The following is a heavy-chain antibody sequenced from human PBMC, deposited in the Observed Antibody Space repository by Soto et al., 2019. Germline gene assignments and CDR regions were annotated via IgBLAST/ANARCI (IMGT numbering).Heavy chain of an antibody. D-gene: IGHD6-13*01. Sequence: ASVKVSCKVSGYTLTELSMHWVRRAPGKGLEWMGGFDPEDGETIYAQKFQGRVTMTEDTSTDTAYMELSSLRSEDTAVYYCATDPGYSSSWYYFDYWGQGTLVTVSS. V-gene: IGHV1-24*01. CDR3: ATDPGYSSSWYYFDY. CDR2: FDPEDGET. J-gene: IGHJ4*02. CDR1: GYTLTELS.